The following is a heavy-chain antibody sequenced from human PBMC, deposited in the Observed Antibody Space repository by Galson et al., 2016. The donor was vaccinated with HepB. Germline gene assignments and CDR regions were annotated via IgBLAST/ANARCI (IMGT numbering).Heavy chain of an antibody. J-gene: IGHJ3*02. V-gene: IGHV3-21*01. Sequence: SLRLSCAASGFTFSSYSMNWVRQAPGKGLEWVSSISSSSSHIHYADSVTGRFTISRDHAKNSLYLQMNSLRAEDTAVYYCAKGGSQPRKLATIFGVVKSSAFDIWGQGTMVTVSS. CDR2: ISSSSSHI. CDR1: GFTFSSYS. D-gene: IGHD3-3*01. CDR3: AKGGSQPRKLATIFGVVKSSAFDI.